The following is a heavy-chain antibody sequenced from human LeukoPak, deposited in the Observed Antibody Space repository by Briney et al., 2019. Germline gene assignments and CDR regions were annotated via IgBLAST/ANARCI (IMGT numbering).Heavy chain of an antibody. D-gene: IGHD2-15*01. V-gene: IGHV3-64*01. CDR2: ISGNGDST. Sequence: GGSLRLSCAASGFTFSSYAIHWVRQAPGKGLEYVSAISGNGDSTSYANSVKGRFTVSRDNSKNTLYLQMGSLRAEGMAVYYCARVLSPGWAFDIWGQGTMVTVSS. J-gene: IGHJ3*02. CDR1: GFTFSSYA. CDR3: ARVLSPGWAFDI.